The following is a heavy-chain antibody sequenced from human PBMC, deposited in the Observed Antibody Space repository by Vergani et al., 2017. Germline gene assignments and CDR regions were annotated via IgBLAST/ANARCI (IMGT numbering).Heavy chain of an antibody. Sequence: EVQLVESGGGLVQPGGSLRLSCAASGFTFSSYWMSWVRQAPGKGLEWVSNIKQDGSEKYYVDSVKGRITISRDNAKNSLYLQMNSLRAEDTAVYYCARNDYGDYPCYFDYWGQGTLVTVSS. D-gene: IGHD4-17*01. J-gene: IGHJ4*02. V-gene: IGHV3-7*01. CDR1: GFTFSSYW. CDR3: ARNDYGDYPCYFDY. CDR2: IKQDGSEK.